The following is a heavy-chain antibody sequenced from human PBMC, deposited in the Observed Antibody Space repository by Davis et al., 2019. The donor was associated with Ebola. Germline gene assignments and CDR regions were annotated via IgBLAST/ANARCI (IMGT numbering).Heavy chain of an antibody. CDR2: IYYSGST. D-gene: IGHD5-24*01. Sequence: PSETLSLTCAVYGGSFSGYYWSWIRQPPGKGLEWIGYIYYSGSTNYNPSLKSRVTISVDTSKNQFSLKLSSVTAADTAVYYCARQRWLQLADAFDIWGQGTMVTVSS. CDR3: ARQRWLQLADAFDI. J-gene: IGHJ3*02. V-gene: IGHV4-59*01. CDR1: GGSFSGYY.